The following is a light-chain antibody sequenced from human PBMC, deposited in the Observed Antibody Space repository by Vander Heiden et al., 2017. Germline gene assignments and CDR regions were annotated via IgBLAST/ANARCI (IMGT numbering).Light chain of an antibody. CDR3: SSYTSSRNPYV. J-gene: IGLJ1*01. CDR1: SRAVGGYNY. CDR2: EVS. V-gene: IGLV2-14*01. Sequence: QSALTPPASVSGSPGQSLTISCTGTSRAVGGYNYVSWYKQHPGKAPKLMIYEVSNRASGVSNRVSGSKSGNTAALTIAGLQAEDEADYYCSSYTSSRNPYVFATGTKGTVL.